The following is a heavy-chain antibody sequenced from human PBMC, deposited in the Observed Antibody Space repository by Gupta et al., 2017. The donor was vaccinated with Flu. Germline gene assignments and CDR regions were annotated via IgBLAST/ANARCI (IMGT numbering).Heavy chain of an antibody. V-gene: IGHV4-61*02. CDR3: ARGSVNYYGSGSPDY. D-gene: IGHD3-10*01. Sequence: QVQLQESGPGLVKPSQTLSLTCTVSGGSISSGSYYWSWIRQPAGKGLEWIGRIYTSGSTNYNPSLKSRVTISVDTSKNQFSLKLNSVTAADTAVYYCARGSVNYYGSGSPDYWGQGTLVTVSS. CDR1: GGSISSGSYY. CDR2: IYTSGST. J-gene: IGHJ4*02.